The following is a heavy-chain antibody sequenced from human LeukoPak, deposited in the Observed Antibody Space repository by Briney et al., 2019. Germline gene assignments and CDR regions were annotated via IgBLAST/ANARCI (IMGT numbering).Heavy chain of an antibody. CDR1: GFTFSSYW. CDR3: ARSLIAAPFALRY. V-gene: IGHV3-7*01. Sequence: PGGSLRLSCAASGFTFSSYWMSWVRQAPGKGLEWVANIKQDGSEKYYVDSVKGRFTISRDNAKNSLYLQMNSLRAEDTAVYYCARSLIAAPFALRYWGQGTLVTVSS. J-gene: IGHJ4*02. CDR2: IKQDGSEK. D-gene: IGHD6-13*01.